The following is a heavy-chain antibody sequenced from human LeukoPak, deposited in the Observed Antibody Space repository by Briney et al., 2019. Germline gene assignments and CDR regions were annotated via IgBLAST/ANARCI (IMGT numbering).Heavy chain of an antibody. CDR3: ARLRGGYRLY. CDR1: GFTFSDYE. CDR2: ISSSGSTI. J-gene: IGHJ4*02. D-gene: IGHD5-24*01. Sequence: GGSLRLSCAASGFTFSDYEMNWVRQAPGKGLEWVSYISSSGSTIYYADSVKGRFTISRDDAKNSLYLQINGLRAEDTAVYYCARLRGGYRLYWGQGTLVTVSS. V-gene: IGHV3-48*03.